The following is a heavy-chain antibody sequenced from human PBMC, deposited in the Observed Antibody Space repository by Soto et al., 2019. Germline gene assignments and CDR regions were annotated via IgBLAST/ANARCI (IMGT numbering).Heavy chain of an antibody. D-gene: IGHD3-22*01. CDR2: IIPIFGTA. J-gene: IGHJ3*02. Sequence: GASVKVSCKASGGTFSSYAISWVRQAPGQGLEWMGGIIPIFGTANYAQKFQGRVTITADESTSTAYMELSSLRSEDTAVYYCARDPNYYDSTNAIWGQGTMVTVSS. CDR1: GGTFSSYA. CDR3: ARDPNYYDSTNAI. V-gene: IGHV1-69*13.